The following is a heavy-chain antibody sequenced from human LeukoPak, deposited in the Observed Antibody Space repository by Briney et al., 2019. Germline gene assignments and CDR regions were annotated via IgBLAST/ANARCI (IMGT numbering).Heavy chain of an antibody. D-gene: IGHD3-3*01. CDR2: MNPNSGNT. Sequence: ASVKVSCKASGYTFTGYYMHWVRQAPGQGLEWMGWMNPNSGNTGYAQKFQGRVTITRNTSISTAYMELSSLRSEDTAVYYCARGSVGDAFDIWGQGTMVTVSS. CDR1: GYTFTGYY. J-gene: IGHJ3*02. V-gene: IGHV1-8*03. CDR3: ARGSVGDAFDI.